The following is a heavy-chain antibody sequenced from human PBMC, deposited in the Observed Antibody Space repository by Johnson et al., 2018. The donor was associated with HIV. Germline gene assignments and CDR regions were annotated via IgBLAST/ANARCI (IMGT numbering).Heavy chain of an antibody. Sequence: VQLVESGGGLVQPGGSLRLSCAASGFTFSDYYMSWIRQAPGKGLEWVSYISSSGSTIYYADSVKGRFTISRDNTKNSLYLQMNSLRAEDTALYYCAREPSSSYAFDIWGQGTMVTVSS. CDR1: GFTFSDYY. V-gene: IGHV3-11*01. D-gene: IGHD6-13*01. CDR2: ISSSGSTI. J-gene: IGHJ3*02. CDR3: AREPSSSYAFDI.